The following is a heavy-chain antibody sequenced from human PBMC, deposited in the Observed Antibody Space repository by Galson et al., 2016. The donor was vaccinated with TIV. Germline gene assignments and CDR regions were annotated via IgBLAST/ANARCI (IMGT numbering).Heavy chain of an antibody. CDR1: GFTFTTYG. D-gene: IGHD6-19*01. Sequence: SLRLSCAATGFTFTTYGMTWVRQAPGKALEWVSFISGSGGSTYYADSVKGRFTISRDNSKNTLYLQMNSLRDEDTARYYCARPFSRLIPVVGFFDSWGQGTLVTVSS. CDR3: ARPFSRLIPVVGFFDS. V-gene: IGHV3-23*01. CDR2: ISGSGGST. J-gene: IGHJ4*02.